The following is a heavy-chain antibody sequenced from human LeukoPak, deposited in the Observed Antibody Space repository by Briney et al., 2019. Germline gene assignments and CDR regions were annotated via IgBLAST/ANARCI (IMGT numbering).Heavy chain of an antibody. V-gene: IGHV4-61*02. CDR2: VYTSGST. CDR3: ARAVADFDY. CDR1: GGSISSGSYY. J-gene: IGHJ4*02. D-gene: IGHD6-19*01. Sequence: SQTLSLTCTVSGGSISSGSYYWNWIRQPAGKGLEWIGRVYTSGSTTYNPSLKSRVTISLDTSKNHFSLKLNSVTAADTAVYYCARAVADFDYWGQGTLVTVSS.